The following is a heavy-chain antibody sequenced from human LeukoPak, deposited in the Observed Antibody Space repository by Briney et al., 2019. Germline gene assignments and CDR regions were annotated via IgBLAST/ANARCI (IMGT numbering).Heavy chain of an antibody. CDR3: ARDRGYYYDSSGSPGFDY. D-gene: IGHD3-22*01. CDR2: IYYSGST. Sequence: SETLSLTCAVSGGSISSGGYSWSWIRQPPGKGLEWIGYIYYSGSTYYNPSLKSRVTISVDTSKNQFSLKLSSVTAADTAVYYCARDRGYYYDSSGSPGFDYWGQGTLVTVSS. CDR1: GGSISSGGYS. J-gene: IGHJ4*02. V-gene: IGHV4-30-4*07.